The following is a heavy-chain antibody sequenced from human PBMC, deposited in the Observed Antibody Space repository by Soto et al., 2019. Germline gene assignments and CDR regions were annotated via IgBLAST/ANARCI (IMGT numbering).Heavy chain of an antibody. J-gene: IGHJ4*02. D-gene: IGHD6-19*01. V-gene: IGHV4-59*08. Sequence: QVQLQESGPGLVKPSETLSLTCTVSGGSINSYYWSWIRQPPGKGLEWIGYIYYNGSTNYNPSLNGRLTISVDTSKNQFSLKLSSVTAADTAVYYCARQSRGIAVAGLDSWGQGTLVTVSS. CDR1: GGSINSYY. CDR3: ARQSRGIAVAGLDS. CDR2: IYYNGST.